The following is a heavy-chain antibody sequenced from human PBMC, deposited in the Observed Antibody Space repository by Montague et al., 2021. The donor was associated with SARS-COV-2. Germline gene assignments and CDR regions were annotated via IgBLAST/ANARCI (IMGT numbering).Heavy chain of an antibody. D-gene: IGHD6-19*01. V-gene: IGHV2-70*01. J-gene: IGHJ4*02. CDR3: ARMTVAGIPFDY. CDR2: XXCXXXK. CDR1: GFSLSTSGMC. Sequence: PALVKPTQTLTLTCTFSGFSLSTSGMCVSWIRQPPGKALEWLAXXXCXXXKYXSTSLKTRLTISKDTSKNPVVLTMTNMDPVDTATYYCARMTVAGIPFDYWGQGTLVTVSS.